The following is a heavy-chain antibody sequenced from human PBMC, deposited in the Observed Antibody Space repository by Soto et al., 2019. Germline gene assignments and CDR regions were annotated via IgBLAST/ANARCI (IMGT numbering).Heavy chain of an antibody. CDR2: MNPNSGNT. J-gene: IGHJ4*02. CDR1: GYTFTSYD. Sequence: ASVNVSCKASGYTFTSYDINWVRQATGQGLEWMGWMNPNSGNTGYAQKFQGRVTMTRNTSISTAYVELSSLRSEDTAVYYCARGKGVVLWFGATRGLGSWGQGTLVTVSS. CDR3: ARGKGVVLWFGATRGLGS. D-gene: IGHD3-10*01. V-gene: IGHV1-8*01.